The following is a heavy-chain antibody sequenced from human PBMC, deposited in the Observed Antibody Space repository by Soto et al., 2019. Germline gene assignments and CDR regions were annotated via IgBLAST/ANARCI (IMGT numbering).Heavy chain of an antibody. CDR1: GFTFTRYS. D-gene: IGHD5-18*01. V-gene: IGHV3-21*04. CDR2: ISSTTNYI. J-gene: IGHJ4*02. CDR3: AVAARGYSYGFDY. Sequence: GGSLRLSCAASGFTFTRYSMNWVRQAPGKGLEWVSSISSTTNYIYYGDSMKGRFTISRDNAKNSLYLEMNSLRAEDTAVYYCAVAARGYSYGFDYWGQGTLVTVSS.